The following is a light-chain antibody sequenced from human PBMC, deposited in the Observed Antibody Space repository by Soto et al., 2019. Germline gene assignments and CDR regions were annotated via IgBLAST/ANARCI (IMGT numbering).Light chain of an antibody. J-gene: IGKJ1*01. CDR1: QSVSRS. Sequence: EIVLTQSPGTLSLSPGDRATLSCRASQSVSRSLAWYQQKPGQAPRLLIYGASSRATGIPDRFSGSGSGTDFALTISRLEPEDFAVYYCQQYGRAPRTFGQGTKVDI. V-gene: IGKV3-20*01. CDR2: GAS. CDR3: QQYGRAPRT.